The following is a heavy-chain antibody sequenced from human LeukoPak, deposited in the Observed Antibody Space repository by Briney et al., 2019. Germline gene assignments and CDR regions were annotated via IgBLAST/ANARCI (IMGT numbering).Heavy chain of an antibody. J-gene: IGHJ5*02. V-gene: IGHV4-59*11. CDR2: IYYSGST. Sequence: PSETLSLTCTVSGGSISSHYWSWIRQPPGKGLEWIGYIYYSGSTNYNPSLKSRVTISVDTSKNQFSLKLSSVTAADTAVYYCARNPYYDRAGFDPWGQGTLVTVSS. D-gene: IGHD3-3*01. CDR3: ARNPYYDRAGFDP. CDR1: GGSISSHY.